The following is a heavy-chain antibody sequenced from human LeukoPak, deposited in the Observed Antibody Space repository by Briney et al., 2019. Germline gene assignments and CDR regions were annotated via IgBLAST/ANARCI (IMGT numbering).Heavy chain of an antibody. CDR3: ARDRRDDYGGNGRFDY. D-gene: IGHD4-23*01. CDR1: GYTFTSYY. V-gene: IGHV1-46*01. Sequence: ASVKVSCKASGYTFTSYYMHWVRQAPGQGLGWMGIINPSGGSTSYAQKFQGRVTMTRDTSTSTVYMELSSLRSEDTAVYYCARDRRDDYGGNGRFDYWGQGTLVTVSS. CDR2: INPSGGST. J-gene: IGHJ4*02.